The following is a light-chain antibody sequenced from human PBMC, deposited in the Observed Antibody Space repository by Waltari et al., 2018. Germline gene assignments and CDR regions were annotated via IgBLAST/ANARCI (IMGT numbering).Light chain of an antibody. CDR3: HQFDKVPLP. CDR1: QDININ. CDR2: DAS. Sequence: DIQMTQSPSSLSASLGDRVTITCQASQDININLNWYQQKPGKAPKVLIYDASDLVTGVPSRFRGSGSGKDFSLTITSLQPEEIATYYCHQFDKVPLPFGGGTKIEIK. J-gene: IGKJ4*01. V-gene: IGKV1-33*01.